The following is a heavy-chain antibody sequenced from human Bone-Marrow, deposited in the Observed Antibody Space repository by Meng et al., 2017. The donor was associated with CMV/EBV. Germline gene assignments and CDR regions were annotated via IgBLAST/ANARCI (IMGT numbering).Heavy chain of an antibody. Sequence: GGSLRLSCAASGFTFSSYAMSWVRQAPGKGLEWVSAISGSGGSTYYADSVKGRFTISRDNSKNTLYLQMNSLRAEDTAVYYCASYYCSSTSCYGMDVWGQGTTVTVSS. CDR2: ISGSGGST. D-gene: IGHD2-2*01. CDR3: ASYYCSSTSCYGMDV. V-gene: IGHV3-23*01. J-gene: IGHJ6*02. CDR1: GFTFSSYA.